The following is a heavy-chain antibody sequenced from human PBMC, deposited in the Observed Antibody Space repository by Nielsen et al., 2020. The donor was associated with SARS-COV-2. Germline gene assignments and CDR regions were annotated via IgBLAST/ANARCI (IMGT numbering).Heavy chain of an antibody. D-gene: IGHD4-23*01. CDR1: GFTFSSYG. CDR2: IRYDGSNK. Sequence: GGSLRLSCAASGFTFSSYGMHWVRQAPGKGLEWVAFIRYDGSNKYYADSVKGRFTISRDNSKNTLYLQMNSLRAEDTAVYYCAKDLSPILRWPTDYWGQGTLVTVS. J-gene: IGHJ4*02. V-gene: IGHV3-30*02. CDR3: AKDLSPILRWPTDY.